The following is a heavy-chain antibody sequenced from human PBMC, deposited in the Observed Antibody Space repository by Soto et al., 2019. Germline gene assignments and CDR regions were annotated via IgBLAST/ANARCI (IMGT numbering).Heavy chain of an antibody. D-gene: IGHD2-21*02. CDR2: IYHSGST. Sequence: PSETLSLTCNVSGGSLKTYNWSWIRKLPGKGLEWIGYIYHSGSTNYNPSLQSRATISVDTSKNQFSLRLSSVKPADTAVYYCARVIRAVGDPFALWGQGTLVTVSS. V-gene: IGHV4-59*01. CDR3: ARVIRAVGDPFAL. J-gene: IGHJ4*02. CDR1: GGSLKTYN.